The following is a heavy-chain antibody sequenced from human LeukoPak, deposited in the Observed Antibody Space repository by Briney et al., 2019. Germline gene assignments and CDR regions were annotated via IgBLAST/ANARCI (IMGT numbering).Heavy chain of an antibody. Sequence: GGSLRLSCAASGFTFSSYAMSWVRQAPGKGLEWVSAISGSGGSTYYADAVKRRFTISRDNSKNTVYLQMNSLRAEDTAVYYCAKGFVGNFWSGYYYYFDYWGQGTLVTVSS. CDR3: AKGFVGNFWSGYYYYFDY. CDR1: GFTFSSYA. CDR2: ISGSGGST. D-gene: IGHD3-3*01. V-gene: IGHV3-23*01. J-gene: IGHJ4*02.